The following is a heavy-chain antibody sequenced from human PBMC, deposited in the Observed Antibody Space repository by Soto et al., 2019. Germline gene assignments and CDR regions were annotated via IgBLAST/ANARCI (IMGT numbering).Heavy chain of an antibody. CDR2: ISGSGGST. V-gene: IGHV3-23*01. Sequence: GGSLRLSCAASGFTFSSYAMSWVRQAPGKGLEWVSAISGSGGSTYYADSVKGRFTISRDNSKNTLYLQMNSLRAEDTAVYYCAKVFGQLEYYYYYGMDVWGQGTTVTVSS. J-gene: IGHJ6*02. CDR3: AKVFGQLEYYYYYGMDV. CDR1: GFTFSSYA. D-gene: IGHD3-10*01.